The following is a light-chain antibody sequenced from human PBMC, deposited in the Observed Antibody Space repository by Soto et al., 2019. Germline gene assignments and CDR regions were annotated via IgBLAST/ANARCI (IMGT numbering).Light chain of an antibody. CDR3: SSYTGSSSWV. CDR1: SSDVGGYNY. J-gene: IGLJ3*02. CDR2: DVS. V-gene: IGLV2-14*01. Sequence: QSALTQPASVSGSPGQSITISCTGTSSDVGGYNYVSWYQQHPGKAPNLMISDVSNRPSGVSDRFSGSKSGITASLTISGLQAEDEADYYCSSYTGSSSWVFGGGTKHTVL.